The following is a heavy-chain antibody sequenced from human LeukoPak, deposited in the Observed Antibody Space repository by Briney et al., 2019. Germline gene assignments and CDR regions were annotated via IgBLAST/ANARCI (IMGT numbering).Heavy chain of an antibody. CDR3: ARRERLGLAFDY. CDR1: GGSFSGYY. Sequence: KPSETLSLTCAVYGGSFSGYYWSWIRQPPGKGLEWIGEINHSGSTNYNPSLKSRVTISVDTSKNQFSLKLSSVTAADTAAYYCARRERLGLAFDYWGQGTLVTVSS. V-gene: IGHV4-34*01. J-gene: IGHJ4*02. D-gene: IGHD1-1*01. CDR2: INHSGST.